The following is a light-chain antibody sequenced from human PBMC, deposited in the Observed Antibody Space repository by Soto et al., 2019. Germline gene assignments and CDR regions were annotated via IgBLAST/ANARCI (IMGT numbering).Light chain of an antibody. Sequence: QSVLTQPPSASGTPGQRVTISCSGSSSNIRSNTVNWYQQLPGTAPKLLIYSNTQRHSGVPARFSGSKSGTSASLAISGLQSEDEADYYCAAWDDSLNAVVFGGGTKLTVL. V-gene: IGLV1-44*01. CDR1: SSNIRSNT. CDR3: AAWDDSLNAVV. CDR2: SNT. J-gene: IGLJ2*01.